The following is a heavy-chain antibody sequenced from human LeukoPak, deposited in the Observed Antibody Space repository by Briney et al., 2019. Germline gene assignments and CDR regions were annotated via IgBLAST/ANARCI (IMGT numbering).Heavy chain of an antibody. Sequence: SCKVSGYTLTELSMHWVRQAPGKGLVWVSRINIDGSSTYYADSVKGRFTISRDNAKNTLYLQMNSLRAEDTAVYHCTRDLVGATSDFWGQGTLVTVSS. CDR3: TRDLVGATSDF. J-gene: IGHJ4*02. CDR2: INIDGSST. V-gene: IGHV3-74*01. CDR1: GYTLTELS. D-gene: IGHD1-26*01.